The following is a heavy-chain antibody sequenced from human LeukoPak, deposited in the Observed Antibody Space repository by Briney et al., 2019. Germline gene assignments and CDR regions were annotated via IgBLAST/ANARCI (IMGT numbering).Heavy chain of an antibody. D-gene: IGHD1-14*01. CDR3: ARRSGTTFFDH. CDR1: GFTFSSYD. Sequence: PGGSLRLSCAASGFTFSSYDMHWVRQAPGKGLEWGSVIRYDGSNEYYEDSVRGRFTISRDNTKNSLYLQMNSLRAEDTAVYYCARRSGTTFFDHWGQGTVVTVSS. CDR2: IRYDGSNE. J-gene: IGHJ4*02. V-gene: IGHV3-33*01.